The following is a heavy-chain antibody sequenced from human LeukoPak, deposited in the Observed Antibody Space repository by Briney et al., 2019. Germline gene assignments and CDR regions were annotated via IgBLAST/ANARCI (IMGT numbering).Heavy chain of an antibody. J-gene: IGHJ6*03. CDR1: GGSISNKY. D-gene: IGHD3-10*01. Sequence: SETLSLTCTVSGGSISNKYWSWIRQPPGKGLEGIGYIYYSGSTNYNPSLKSRVTILVDTSKNQFSLKLSSVTAADTAVYYGASYGSGSYYNDLYYYYMDVWGKGTTVTVSS. V-gene: IGHV4-59*08. CDR3: ASYGSGSYYNDLYYYYMDV. CDR2: IYYSGST.